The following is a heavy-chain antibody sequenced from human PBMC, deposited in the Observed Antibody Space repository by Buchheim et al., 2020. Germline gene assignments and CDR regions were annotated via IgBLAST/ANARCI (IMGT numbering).Heavy chain of an antibody. Sequence: EVQLLESGGGLVQPGGSLRLSCAASGFTFSSWAMTWVRQAPGKGLEWVSSFGTGGDTYYADSVKCRFTVSRDNSKNTLYLQMNSLRAEDTAMYYCTRTTVIEHWGQGTL. CDR2: SFGTGGDT. V-gene: IGHV3-23*01. D-gene: IGHD1-14*01. CDR1: GFTFSSWA. CDR3: TRTTVIEH. J-gene: IGHJ4*02.